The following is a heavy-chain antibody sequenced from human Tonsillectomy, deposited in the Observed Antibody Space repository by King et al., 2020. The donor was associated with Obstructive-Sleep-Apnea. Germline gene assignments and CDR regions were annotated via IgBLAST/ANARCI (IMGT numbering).Heavy chain of an antibody. J-gene: IGHJ4*02. D-gene: IGHD3-22*01. Sequence: VQLVESGGGLVQPGGSLRLSCAASGFTFSSYAMTWVRQAPGKGLGWVSVISGSGGSTYYADSVKGRFTISRDNSKNTLYLQMNSLIAADTAVYYCAKAYYYDSSGYYYDYWGQGTLVTVSS. V-gene: IGHV3-23*04. CDR2: ISGSGGST. CDR1: GFTFSSYA. CDR3: AKAYYYDSSGYYYDY.